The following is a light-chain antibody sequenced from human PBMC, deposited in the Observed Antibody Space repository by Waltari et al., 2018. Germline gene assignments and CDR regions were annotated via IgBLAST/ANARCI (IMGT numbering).Light chain of an antibody. CDR1: QSVVSY. J-gene: IGKJ2*01. CDR2: DAS. V-gene: IGKV3-11*01. Sequence: EIVLTQSPATLSLSLGDTATLTCRASQSVVSYLDWYQQSPGEPPRLLIYDASNRATGVPARFLGGGSATDFTIPISSLEADDFVVYYCQQRSNCTPHTFGQGARLEIK. CDR3: QQRSNCTPHT.